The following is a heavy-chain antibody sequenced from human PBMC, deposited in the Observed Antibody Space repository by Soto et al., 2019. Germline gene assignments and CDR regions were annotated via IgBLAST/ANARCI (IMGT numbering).Heavy chain of an antibody. CDR1: GFTFSSYW. Sequence: LRLSCAASGFTFSSYWMHWVRQAPGKGLVWVSRINSDGSSTSYADSVKGRFTISRDNAKNTLYLQMNSLRAEDTAVYYCASRTRITIFGVVIRDGMDVWGQGTTVTVSS. CDR2: INSDGSST. D-gene: IGHD3-3*01. V-gene: IGHV3-74*01. CDR3: ASRTRITIFGVVIRDGMDV. J-gene: IGHJ6*02.